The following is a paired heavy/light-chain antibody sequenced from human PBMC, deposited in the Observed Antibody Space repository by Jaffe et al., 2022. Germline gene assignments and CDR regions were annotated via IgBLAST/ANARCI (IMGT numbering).Light chain of an antibody. V-gene: IGKV1-39*01. CDR2: AAS. CDR3: QQSYSTPIFT. J-gene: IGKJ3*01. Sequence: DIQMTQSPSSLSASVGDRVTITCRASQSISSYLNWYQQKPGKAPKLLIYAASSLQSGVPSRFSGSGSGTDFTLTISSLQPEDFATYYCQQSYSTPIFTFGPGTKVDIK. CDR1: QSISSY.
Heavy chain of an antibody. CDR2: INPSGGST. CDR3: ARGREMAIDNGGAFDI. V-gene: IGHV1-46*01. D-gene: IGHD2-21*01. Sequence: QVQLVQSGAEVKKPGASVKVSCKASGYTFTSYYMHWVRQAPGQGLEWMGIINPSGGSTSYAQKFQGRVTMTRDTSTSTVYMELSSLRSEDTAVYYCARGREMAIDNGGAFDIWGQGTMVTVSS. J-gene: IGHJ3*02. CDR1: GYTFTSYY.